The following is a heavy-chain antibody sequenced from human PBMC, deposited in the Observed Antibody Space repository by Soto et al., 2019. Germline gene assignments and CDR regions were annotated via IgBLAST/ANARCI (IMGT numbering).Heavy chain of an antibody. CDR2: INPDSGAT. D-gene: IGHD3-22*01. Sequence: HEHLVQSGAEVKRPGASLKVSCKASGYSFTGYYIHWVRQAPGQGLEWMGWINPDSGATNYAQNFQGRVTLTSDTSIRTASMDLTSLTSDDTAVYYCARGYYGTGGYPFPYFDYWGQGTLVIVSS. CDR1: GYSFTGYY. CDR3: ARGYYGTGGYPFPYFDY. J-gene: IGHJ4*02. V-gene: IGHV1-2*02.